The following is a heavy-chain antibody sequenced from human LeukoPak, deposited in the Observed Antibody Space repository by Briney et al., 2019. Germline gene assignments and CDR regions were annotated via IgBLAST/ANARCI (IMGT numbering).Heavy chain of an antibody. CDR1: GFTFSSYW. D-gene: IGHD3-3*01. CDR2: IKQDGSEE. J-gene: IGHJ3*02. V-gene: IGHV3-7*01. Sequence: GGSLRLSCAASGFTFSSYWMNWVRQAPGKGLEWVANIKQDGSEEYYVESVKGRFTISRDNAEKSLYLQMSSLRVEDTAVYYCAKPITVSGATDGFDIWGQGTMVTVSS. CDR3: AKPITVSGATDGFDI.